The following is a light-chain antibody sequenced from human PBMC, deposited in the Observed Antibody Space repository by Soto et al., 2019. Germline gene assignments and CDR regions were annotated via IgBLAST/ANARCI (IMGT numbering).Light chain of an antibody. Sequence: EIVMTQSTATLSVSAGGRATLSRRASQSISGALAWYQQKPGQPPRLLIYGASTRDTSFPARFSGSGSGTDCTLTISRLQSEDVSVDYGQQYNNSPWTFGQGTKVDIK. J-gene: IGKJ1*01. CDR3: QQYNNSPWT. CDR2: GAS. V-gene: IGKV3-15*01. CDR1: QSISGA.